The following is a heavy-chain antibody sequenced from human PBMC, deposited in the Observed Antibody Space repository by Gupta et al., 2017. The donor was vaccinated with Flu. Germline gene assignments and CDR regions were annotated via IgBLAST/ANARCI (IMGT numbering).Heavy chain of an antibody. CDR3: AKVPSSGSSSDS. D-gene: IGHD6-25*01. CDR2: LVGTGGSR. CDR1: FYNEA. V-gene: IGHV3-23*01. Sequence: FYNEAMTWVRQAPGKGLGWVSSLVGTGGSRYYADSVKGRFTISRDSSTNTVYLQMNSLRAEDTAVYYCAKVPSSGSSSDSWGQGTLVTVSS. J-gene: IGHJ4*02.